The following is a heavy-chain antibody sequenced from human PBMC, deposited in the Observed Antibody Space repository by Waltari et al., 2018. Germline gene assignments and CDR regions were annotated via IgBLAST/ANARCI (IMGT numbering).Heavy chain of an antibody. CDR1: GYTFTGYY. CDR2: INPNSGGT. V-gene: IGHV1-2*06. D-gene: IGHD6-6*01. J-gene: IGHJ4*02. CDR3: ASWSRIARYFDY. Sequence: QVQLVQSGAEVKKPGASVKVSCKASGYTFTGYYMHWVRQAPGQGLEWMGRINPNSGGTNYAQKFQGRVTITADKSTSTAYMELSSLRSEDTAVYYCASWSRIARYFDYWGQGTLVTVSS.